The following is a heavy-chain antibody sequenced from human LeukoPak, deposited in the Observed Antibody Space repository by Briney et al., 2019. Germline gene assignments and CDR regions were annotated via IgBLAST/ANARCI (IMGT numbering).Heavy chain of an antibody. CDR2: VYYNGDT. CDR1: GVPISGGRYY. J-gene: IGHJ4*02. Sequence: PSETLSLTCTVSGVPISGGRYYWGWIRQSPGKGLEWIGSVYYNGDTLDNPSLKSRVILSVDMSKNQFSVELTSVTAAETAVYYCARHASGVFDYWGLGILVTVSS. D-gene: IGHD3-3*01. V-gene: IGHV4-39*01. CDR3: ARHASGVFDY.